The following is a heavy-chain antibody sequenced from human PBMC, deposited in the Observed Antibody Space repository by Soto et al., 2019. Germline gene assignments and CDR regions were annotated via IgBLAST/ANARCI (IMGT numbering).Heavy chain of an antibody. D-gene: IGHD3-16*02. Sequence: QVQLVQSGGGVVQPGKSLSLSCVGSGFTFGNYAMYWVRQTPGKGLEWVAFISYDGSKRYHADSVKGQFTISRDNPTKTVYLQMDSLRPEDTAVYYCAKGGGAPGYPIDYWGQGTLVTVSS. CDR3: AKGGGAPGYPIDY. V-gene: IGHV3-30*18. CDR2: ISYDGSKR. J-gene: IGHJ4*02. CDR1: GFTFGNYA.